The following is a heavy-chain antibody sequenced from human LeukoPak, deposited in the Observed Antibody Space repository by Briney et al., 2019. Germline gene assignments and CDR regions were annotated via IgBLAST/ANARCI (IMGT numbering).Heavy chain of an antibody. CDR2: ISGYNGNT. CDR3: ARGGSYSSGWLLDY. V-gene: IGHV1-18*03. Sequence: GASVTVSCKASGYTFTSYGISWVRRAPGQGLEWMGWISGYNGNTNYAQQKLQGRVTITRDTSASTAYMELSSLRSEDMAVYYCARGGSYSSGWLLDYWGQGTLVTVSS. J-gene: IGHJ4*02. CDR1: GYTFTSYG. D-gene: IGHD6-19*01.